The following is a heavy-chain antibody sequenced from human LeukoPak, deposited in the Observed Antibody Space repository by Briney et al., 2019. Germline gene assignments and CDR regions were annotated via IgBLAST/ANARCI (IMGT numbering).Heavy chain of an antibody. CDR2: IYSGGST. CDR1: GFTVSSNY. J-gene: IGHJ4*02. V-gene: IGHV3-66*01. CDR3: ASNYYGSGSSY. Sequence: GGSLRLSCAASGFTVSSNYMSWVRQASGKGLEWVSVIYSGGSTYYADSVKGRFTISRDNSKNTLYLQMNSLRAEDTAVYYCASNYYGSGSSYWGQGTLVTVSS. D-gene: IGHD3-10*01.